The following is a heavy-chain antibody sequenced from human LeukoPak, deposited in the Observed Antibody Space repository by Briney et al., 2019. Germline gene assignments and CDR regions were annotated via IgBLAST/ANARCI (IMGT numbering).Heavy chain of an antibody. V-gene: IGHV3-15*01. CDR2: INYKTNGGTA. CDR1: GFTFNNAW. CDR3: TTEHRTIYGVVFPDY. D-gene: IGHD3-3*01. J-gene: IGHJ4*02. Sequence: GGSLRLSCAVSGFTFNNAWMSWVRQAPGKGLEWVGRINYKTNGGTADYAAPVKGRFTISRDDSKDTLYLQMNSLTTEDTAVYYCTTEHRTIYGVVFPDYWGQGTLVTVSS.